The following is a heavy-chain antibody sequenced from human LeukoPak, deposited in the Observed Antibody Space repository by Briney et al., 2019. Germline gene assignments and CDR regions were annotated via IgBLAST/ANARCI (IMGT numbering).Heavy chain of an antibody. Sequence: GGSLRLSCAASGFTFSSYSMSWVRQAPGKGLEWVANIKQDGSEKYYVDSVKGRFTISRDNAKNSLYLQMNSLRAEDTAVYYCASHYGDYSFFDYWGQGTPVTVSS. V-gene: IGHV3-7*02. CDR2: IKQDGSEK. CDR1: GFTFSSYS. J-gene: IGHJ4*02. CDR3: ASHYGDYSFFDY. D-gene: IGHD4-17*01.